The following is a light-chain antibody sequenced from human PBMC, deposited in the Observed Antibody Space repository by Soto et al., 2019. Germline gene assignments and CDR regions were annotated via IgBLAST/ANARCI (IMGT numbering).Light chain of an antibody. J-gene: IGLJ1*01. CDR2: EIT. CDR1: SSDVGGYNY. Sequence: QSALTQPPSASGSPGQSITISCTGTSSDVGGYNYVSWYQQHPGKAPKLIINEITKRPSGVPDRFSGSKSGNTASLTVSGLQAEDEADYYCRSYAGRMSIYVFGTGTKLTVL. CDR3: RSYAGRMSIYV. V-gene: IGLV2-8*01.